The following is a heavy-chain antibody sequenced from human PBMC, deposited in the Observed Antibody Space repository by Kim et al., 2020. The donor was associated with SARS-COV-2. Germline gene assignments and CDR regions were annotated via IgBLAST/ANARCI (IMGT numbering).Heavy chain of an antibody. D-gene: IGHD1-7*01. CDR1: GFIFHEYT. J-gene: IGHJ4*02. CDR2: ITWDAGST. CDR3: VKENSRTWDY. Sequence: GGSLRLSCAASGFIFHEYTMHWVRQAPGKGLEWVALITWDAGSTFYADSVRDRFTISRYNSENSLYLQMNSLSIEDRALYYCVKENSRTWDYLGQGTLVT. V-gene: IGHV3-43*01.